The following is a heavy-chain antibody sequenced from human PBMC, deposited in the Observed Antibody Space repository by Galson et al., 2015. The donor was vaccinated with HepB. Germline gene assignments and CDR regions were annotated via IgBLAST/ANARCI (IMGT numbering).Heavy chain of an antibody. CDR3: TRDLTGIAVAGTRDDAFDI. J-gene: IGHJ3*02. V-gene: IGHV3-49*04. Sequence: SLRLSCAASGFTFGDYAMSWVRQAPGKGLEWVGFIRSKAYGGTTEYAASVKGRFTISRDDSKSIAYLQMNSLKTEDTAVYYCTRDLTGIAVAGTRDDAFDIWGQGTMVTVSS. CDR2: IRSKAYGGTT. CDR1: GFTFGDYA. D-gene: IGHD6-19*01.